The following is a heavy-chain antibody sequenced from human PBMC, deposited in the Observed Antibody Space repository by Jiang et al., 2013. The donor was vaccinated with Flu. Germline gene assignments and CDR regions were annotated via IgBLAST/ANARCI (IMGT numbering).Heavy chain of an antibody. Sequence: SGAEVKKPGSSVKVSCKASGGIFSSYAISWARQVPGQGLEWMGGIIPTLATAIYTPKFQGRVTITADESTSTAFMELSSLTSEDTAIYYCGRDGAFRDGYNFGTNWLDPWGQEPWSPSRQ. CDR1: GGIFSSYA. V-gene: IGHV1-69*01. CDR2: IIPTLATA. D-gene: IGHD5-24*01. J-gene: IGHJ5*02. CDR3: GRDGAFRDGYNFGTNWLDP.